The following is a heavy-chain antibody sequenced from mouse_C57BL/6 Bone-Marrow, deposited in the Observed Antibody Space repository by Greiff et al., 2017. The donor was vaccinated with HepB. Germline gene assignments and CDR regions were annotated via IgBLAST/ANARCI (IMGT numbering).Heavy chain of an antibody. V-gene: IGHV5-16*01. D-gene: IGHD2-4*01. J-gene: IGHJ3*01. CDR2: INYDGSST. CDR1: GFTFSDYY. CDR3: AREGDYDGFAY. Sequence: VQLKESEGGLVQPGSSMKLSCTASGFTFSDYYMAWVRQVPEKGLEWVANINYDGSSTYYLDSLKSRFIISRDNAKNILYLQMSSLKSEDTATYYCAREGDYDGFAYWGQGTLVTVSA.